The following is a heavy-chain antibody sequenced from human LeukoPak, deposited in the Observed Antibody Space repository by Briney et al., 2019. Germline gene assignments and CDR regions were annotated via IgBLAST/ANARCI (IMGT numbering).Heavy chain of an antibody. CDR2: VYYTGST. CDR3: ASPGSYYYYGMDV. CDR1: GASISSSSHY. J-gene: IGHJ6*02. V-gene: IGHV4-39*01. D-gene: IGHD3-10*01. Sequence: SETLSLTCTVSGASISSSSHYWGWIRQPPGKGLEWIGSVYYTGSTYYSPSLKSRVTISVDTSKNQFSLKLRSVTAADTAIYYCASPGSYYYYGMDVWGQGTTVTVSS.